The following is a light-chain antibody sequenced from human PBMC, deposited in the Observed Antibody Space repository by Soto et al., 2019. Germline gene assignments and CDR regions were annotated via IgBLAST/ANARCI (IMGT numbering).Light chain of an antibody. CDR2: DAY. CDR1: QSFRGL. CDR3: LQYNNWWT. J-gene: IGKJ1*01. V-gene: IGKV3-11*01. Sequence: EVVLTQSPVTLSLSPGERATLSCRASQSFRGLLAWYQQKPGQAPRLLIYDAYNRATGIPPRFSGSGSGTDFTLTISSLQSEDFAVYYCLQYNNWWTFGQGTKVDIK.